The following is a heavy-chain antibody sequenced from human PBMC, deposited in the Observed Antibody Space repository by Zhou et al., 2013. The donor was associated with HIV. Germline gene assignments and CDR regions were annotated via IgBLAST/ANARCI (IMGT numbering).Heavy chain of an antibody. V-gene: IGHV4-39*07. CDR1: GGSISSSSYY. D-gene: IGHD5-18*01. Sequence: QVQLQESGPGLVKPSETLSLTCTVSGGSISSSSYYWGWIRQPPGKGLEWIGSIYYSGSTYYNPSLKSRVTISVDTSKNQFSLELSSVTAADTAVYYCARRGGTTAMVTGWGQGTRGHRLL. CDR3: ARRGGTTAMVTG. J-gene: IGHJ4*02. CDR2: IYYSGST.